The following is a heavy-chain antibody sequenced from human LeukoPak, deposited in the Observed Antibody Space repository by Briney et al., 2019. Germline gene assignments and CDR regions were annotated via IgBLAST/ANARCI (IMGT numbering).Heavy chain of an antibody. D-gene: IGHD1-26*01. CDR2: IKKDGPAK. J-gene: IGHJ4*02. Sequence: PGRSLRLSCAASGFTFSSYWMSWVRQAPGKGLELVAYIKKDGPAKYYVDSVKGRFTISRDNAKTSLYLQMNSLRAQNTAMFYCARDLSGVTGSTSGRGIAYWGQGTLVTVSS. V-gene: IGHV3-7*01. CDR1: GFTFSSYW. CDR3: ARDLSGVTGSTSGRGIAY.